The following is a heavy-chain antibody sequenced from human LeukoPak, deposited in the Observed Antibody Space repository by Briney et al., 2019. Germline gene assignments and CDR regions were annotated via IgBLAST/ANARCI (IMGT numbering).Heavy chain of an antibody. D-gene: IGHD3-9*01. CDR1: GYTFTSYG. Sequence: ASVKVSCKASGYTFTSYGISWVRQAPGQGLEWMGWISAYNGNTNYAQKLQGRVTMTTDTSTSTAYMELRSLRSDGTAVYYCARDHGDYDILTGYPPIGGAPFDYWGQGTLVTVSS. V-gene: IGHV1-18*01. CDR2: ISAYNGNT. J-gene: IGHJ4*02. CDR3: ARDHGDYDILTGYPPIGGAPFDY.